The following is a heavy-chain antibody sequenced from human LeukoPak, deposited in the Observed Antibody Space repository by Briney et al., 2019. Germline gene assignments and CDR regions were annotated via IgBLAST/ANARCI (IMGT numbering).Heavy chain of an antibody. CDR3: ARDVLAARHPTYFDY. Sequence: ASVKVSCKASGGTFSSYAISWVRQAPGQWLEWMGGIIPIFGTTNYAQKFQGRVTITTDESTSTAYMELSSLRSEDTAVYYCARDVLAARHPTYFDYWGQGTLVTVSS. CDR1: GGTFSSYA. CDR2: IIPIFGTT. J-gene: IGHJ4*02. D-gene: IGHD6-6*01. V-gene: IGHV1-69*05.